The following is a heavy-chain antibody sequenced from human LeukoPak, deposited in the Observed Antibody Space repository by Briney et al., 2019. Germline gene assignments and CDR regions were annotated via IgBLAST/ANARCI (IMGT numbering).Heavy chain of an antibody. J-gene: IGHJ3*02. CDR1: GGPISPYC. Sequence: SETLSLTCTVSGGPISPYCWSWIRQAPGKGLEWIGCIFHDGNTHYDPSLKKRVTISLDTSKNQSSLKLTSVTAADTAVYYCARVLRNFDWLDAFDIWGQGTMVTVSS. V-gene: IGHV4-59*01. CDR2: IFHDGNT. CDR3: ARVLRNFDWLDAFDI. D-gene: IGHD3-9*01.